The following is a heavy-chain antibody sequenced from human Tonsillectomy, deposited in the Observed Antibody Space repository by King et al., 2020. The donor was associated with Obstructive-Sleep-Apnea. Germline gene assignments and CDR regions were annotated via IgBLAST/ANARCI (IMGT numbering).Heavy chain of an antibody. J-gene: IGHJ6*02. Sequence: VQLQESGPGLVKPSETLSLTCSVSGGSISSSSYYWGWIRQPPGQGLEWIGSIYYSGSTYYNPSLKSRVTISVDTSKNQFSLKLNSVAAADTAVYYCAREDIVPITSVHYYYYGLDVWGQGTTVTVSS. CDR1: GGSISSSSYY. CDR3: AREDIVPITSVHYYYYGLDV. V-gene: IGHV4-39*07. D-gene: IGHD2-8*01. CDR2: IYYSGST.